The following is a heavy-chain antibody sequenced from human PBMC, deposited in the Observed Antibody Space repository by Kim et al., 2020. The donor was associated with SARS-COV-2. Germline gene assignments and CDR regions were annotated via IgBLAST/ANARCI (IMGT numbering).Heavy chain of an antibody. V-gene: IGHV5-51*01. Sequence: GESLKISCKGSGYSFTSYWIGWVRQMPGKGLEWMGIIYPGDSDTRYSPSFQGQVTISADKSISTAYLQWSSLKASDTAMYYCARHVPFGQQLGRTFDYWGQGTLVTVSS. CDR2: IYPGDSDT. J-gene: IGHJ4*02. D-gene: IGHD6-13*01. CDR3: ARHVPFGQQLGRTFDY. CDR1: GYSFTSYW.